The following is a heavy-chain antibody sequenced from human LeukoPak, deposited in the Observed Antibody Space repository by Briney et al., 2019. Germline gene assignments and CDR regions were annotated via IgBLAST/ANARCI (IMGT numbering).Heavy chain of an antibody. CDR1: GGTFSSYA. D-gene: IGHD5-12*01. V-gene: IGHV1-69*13. Sequence: SVKVSCKASGGTFSSYAISWVREAPGQGLEWMGGMIPIFGTANYAQKFQGRVTITADESTSTAYMELSSLRSEDTAVYYCASPLRGLRFGYYYGMDVWGQGTTVTVSS. J-gene: IGHJ6*02. CDR2: MIPIFGTA. CDR3: ASPLRGLRFGYYYGMDV.